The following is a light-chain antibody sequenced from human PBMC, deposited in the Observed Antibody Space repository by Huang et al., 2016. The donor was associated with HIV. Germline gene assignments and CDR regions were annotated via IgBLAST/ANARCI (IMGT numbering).Light chain of an antibody. V-gene: IGKV3-15*01. Sequence: EVVMTQSPATLSVSPGEGATLSCRASENINTNLAWYKQKPGQSPRLLIFGASTRATGIPARFSGSGSGTDFTLTITSLQSEDFAVYYCQQYNNWPLYTFGQGTKLEIK. J-gene: IGKJ2*01. CDR2: GAS. CDR1: ENINTN. CDR3: QQYNNWPLYT.